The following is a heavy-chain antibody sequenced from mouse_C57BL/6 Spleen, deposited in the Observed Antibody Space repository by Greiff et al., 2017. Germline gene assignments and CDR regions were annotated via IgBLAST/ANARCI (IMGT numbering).Heavy chain of an antibody. CDR1: GYTFTSYW. D-gene: IGHD2-4*01. J-gene: IGHJ3*01. V-gene: IGHV1-59*01. CDR3: ARSGYDYDKAWFAY. CDR2: IDPSDSYT. Sequence: VQLQQPGAELVRPGTSVKLSCKASGYTFTSYWMHWVKQRPGQGLEWIGVIDPSDSYTNYNQKFKGKATLTVDTSSSTAYMQLSSLTSEDSAVYYCARSGYDYDKAWFAYWGQGTLVTVSA.